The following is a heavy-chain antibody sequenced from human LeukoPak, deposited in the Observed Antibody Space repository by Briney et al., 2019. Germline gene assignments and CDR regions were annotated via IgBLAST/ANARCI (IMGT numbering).Heavy chain of an antibody. Sequence: SETLSLTCTVSGGSMHLYYWTWIRQSPGKGLEWIGDIYHIGSTNYNPSLKSRVAISIDTSKNQFSLKLTSVTAAGTAVYYCATLDHDILSGYSHLDHWGQGTLVTVSS. CDR2: IYHIGST. CDR1: GGSMHLYY. D-gene: IGHD3-9*01. CDR3: ATLDHDILSGYSHLDH. J-gene: IGHJ4*02. V-gene: IGHV4-59*03.